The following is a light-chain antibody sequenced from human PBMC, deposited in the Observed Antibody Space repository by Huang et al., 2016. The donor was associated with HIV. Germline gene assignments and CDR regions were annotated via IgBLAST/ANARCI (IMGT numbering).Light chain of an antibody. V-gene: IGKV3-15*01. J-gene: IGKJ2*01. CDR3: QQYYNWPRYT. Sequence: EIVITQSPATLSAAPGERATQSCRASQTINSNLAWYQQKPGQAPMLLIDDASTKVTSIQARFSGSGSETEVTLTISSLQSEDVAVYYCQQYYNWPRYTFGQGSKLEIK. CDR2: DAS. CDR1: QTINSN.